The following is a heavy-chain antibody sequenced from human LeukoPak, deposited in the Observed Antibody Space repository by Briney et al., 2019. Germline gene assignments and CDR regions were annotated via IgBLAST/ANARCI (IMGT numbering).Heavy chain of an antibody. V-gene: IGHV4-59*13. J-gene: IGHJ3*02. CDR3: ARVCGGDCYQAFDI. CDR2: IYYSGST. D-gene: IGHD2-21*02. Sequence: SETLSLTCSVSGGSISSYYWSWIRQPPGKGLEWIGYIYYSGSTNYNPFLKSRVTISVDTSKNQFSLKLSSVTAADTAVYYCARVCGGDCYQAFDIWGQGTMVTVSS. CDR1: GGSISSYY.